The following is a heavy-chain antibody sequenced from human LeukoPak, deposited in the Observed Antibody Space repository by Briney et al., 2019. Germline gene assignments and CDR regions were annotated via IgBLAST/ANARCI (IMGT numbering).Heavy chain of an antibody. V-gene: IGHV3-7*01. D-gene: IGHD3-3*01. Sequence: GGSLRLSCAASGFTFSSYWMSWVRQAPGKGLEWVANIKQDGSEKYYVDSVKGRFTISRDNAKNSLYLQMNSLRAEDTAVYYCAKVLRFLEWSSNPDYFDYWGQGTLVTVSS. CDR3: AKVLRFLEWSSNPDYFDY. CDR1: GFTFSSYW. CDR2: IKQDGSEK. J-gene: IGHJ4*02.